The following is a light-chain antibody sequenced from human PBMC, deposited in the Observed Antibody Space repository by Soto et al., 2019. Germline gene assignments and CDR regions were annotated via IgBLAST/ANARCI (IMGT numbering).Light chain of an antibody. Sequence: IQLTQSPSSLSASVGDTVTITCRASQAIGSYFAWYQQRPGTAPKLLIYSASTLHSGVPSRFSGSGSGTDFTLTIASLQPDDFATYYCQQYETFSGTFGPGTKVEI. CDR2: SAS. CDR3: QQYETFSGT. J-gene: IGKJ1*01. V-gene: IGKV1-9*01. CDR1: QAIGSY.